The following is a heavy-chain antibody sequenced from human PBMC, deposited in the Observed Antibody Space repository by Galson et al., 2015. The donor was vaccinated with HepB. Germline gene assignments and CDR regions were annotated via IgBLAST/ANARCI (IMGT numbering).Heavy chain of an antibody. CDR3: TTDVYYSTYWSWLDP. CDR2: IKSKTDGETT. Sequence: SLRLSCAASGFPFNNAWMTWVRQAPGRGLEWVGRIKSKTDGETTDYAAPVKGRFIISRDDSKNSLYLQMNSLKTEDTAVYYCTTDVYYSTYWSWLDPWGQGTLVTVSS. V-gene: IGHV3-15*01. J-gene: IGHJ5*02. CDR1: GFPFNNAW. D-gene: IGHD2-8*02.